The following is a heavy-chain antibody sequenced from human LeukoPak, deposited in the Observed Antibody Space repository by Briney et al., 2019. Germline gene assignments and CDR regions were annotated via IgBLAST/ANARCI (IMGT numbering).Heavy chain of an antibody. CDR3: AGQYYDIVTGYKYFDF. V-gene: IGHV4-30-2*01. J-gene: IGHJ4*02. CDR1: GGSISSGGYS. D-gene: IGHD3-9*01. CDR2: IYHSGNT. Sequence: SETLSLTCAVSGGSISSGGYSWSWIRQPPGKGLEWVGYIYHSGNTYFNPSLESRVTILVDRSKSQFSLKLSSVTAADTAVYFCAGQYYDIVTGYKYFDFWGQGTLVAVPS.